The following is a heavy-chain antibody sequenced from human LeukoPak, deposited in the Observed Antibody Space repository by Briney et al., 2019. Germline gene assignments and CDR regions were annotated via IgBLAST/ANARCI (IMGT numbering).Heavy chain of an antibody. D-gene: IGHD5-12*01. V-gene: IGHV3-23*01. CDR3: AKDSSQWIQWVPFDY. Sequence: PGGSLRLSCAASGFTFSSYAMSWVRQAPGNGLEWVSAISGSGGSTYYADSVKGRFTISRDNSKNTLYLQMNSLRAEDTAVYYCAKDSSQWIQWVPFDYWGQGTLVTVSS. J-gene: IGHJ4*02. CDR1: GFTFSSYA. CDR2: ISGSGGST.